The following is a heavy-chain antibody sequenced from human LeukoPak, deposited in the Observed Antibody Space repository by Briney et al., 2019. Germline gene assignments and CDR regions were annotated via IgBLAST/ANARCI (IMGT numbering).Heavy chain of an antibody. CDR3: ARLTRGSSLYYFDS. V-gene: IGHV4-34*01. Sequence: SETLSLTCGVNGGSFYGYYWTWIRQSPGRGLEWIGEVNHSGSTLYNSSLRSRVTISEATSNKHFSLKLNSMTAADTAVYHCARLTRGSSLYYFDSWGQGTLVTVSS. CDR2: VNHSGST. J-gene: IGHJ4*02. D-gene: IGHD4-11*01. CDR1: GGSFYGYY.